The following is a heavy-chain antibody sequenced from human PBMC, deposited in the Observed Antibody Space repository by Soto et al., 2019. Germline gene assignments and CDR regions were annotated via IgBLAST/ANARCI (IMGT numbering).Heavy chain of an antibody. D-gene: IGHD3-3*01. CDR2: IYYSGST. CDR1: GGSISSSSYY. V-gene: IGHV4-39*01. Sequence: SSETLSLTCTVSGGSISSSSYYWGWIRQPPGKGLEWIGSIYYSGSTYYNPSLKSRVTISVDTSKNQFSLKLSSVTAADTAVYYCARHGQTHYYDFWSGYLDYYGMDVWGQGTTVTVS. J-gene: IGHJ6*02. CDR3: ARHGQTHYYDFWSGYLDYYGMDV.